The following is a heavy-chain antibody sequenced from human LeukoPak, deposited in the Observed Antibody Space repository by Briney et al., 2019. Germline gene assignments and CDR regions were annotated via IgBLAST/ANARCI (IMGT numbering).Heavy chain of an antibody. J-gene: IGHJ4*02. CDR3: ARQAISGYDPPPFDS. V-gene: IGHV4-39*01. CDR2: LYYSGST. D-gene: IGHD5-12*01. CDR1: GGSISSSTYY. Sequence: SETLSLTCTVSGGSISSSTYYWGWIRQPPGKGLEWIGNLYYSGSTYYNPSLKSRVTISVDTSKNQFSLKLSSVTAADTAVYYCARQAISGYDPPPFDSWGQETLVTVSS.